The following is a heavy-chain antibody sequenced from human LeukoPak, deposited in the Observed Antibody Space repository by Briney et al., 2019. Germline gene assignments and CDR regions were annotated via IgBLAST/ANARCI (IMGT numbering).Heavy chain of an antibody. CDR3: ARAEYDYYYMDV. V-gene: IGHV3-21*01. CDR2: ISSRSSYI. J-gene: IGHJ6*03. CDR1: GFTFSVYS. Sequence: GGSLRLSCAASGFTFSVYSMNWVRQAPGKGLEWVSSISSRSSYIYYADSVRGRFTISRDNAKNSLYLQMNSLRDDDTAVYYCARAEYDYYYMDVWGKGTTVTVSS.